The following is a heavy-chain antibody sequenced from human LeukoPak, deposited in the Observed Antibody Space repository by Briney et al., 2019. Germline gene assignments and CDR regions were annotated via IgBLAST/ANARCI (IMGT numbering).Heavy chain of an antibody. CDR2: IYHSGST. CDR3: AREAGATVQLERVDY. Sequence: SETLSLTRAVSGYSISSCYYWGWIRQPPGKGLECIGSIYHSGSTYYNPSLKSRVTISVDTSKNQFSLKLSSVTAADTAVYYCAREAGATVQLERVDYWGRGTLVTVSS. D-gene: IGHD1-1*01. CDR1: GYSISSCYY. V-gene: IGHV4-38-2*02. J-gene: IGHJ4*02.